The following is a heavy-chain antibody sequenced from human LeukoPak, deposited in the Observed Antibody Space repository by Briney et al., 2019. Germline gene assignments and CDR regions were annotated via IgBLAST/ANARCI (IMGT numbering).Heavy chain of an antibody. V-gene: IGHV3-11*04. J-gene: IGHJ3*02. CDR2: ISSSGSTI. CDR1: GFTVSSNY. D-gene: IGHD5-18*01. CDR3: ARGGHVDTAMDGAFDI. Sequence: GGSLRLSCAASGFTVSSNYMSWVRQAPGKGLEWVSYISSSGSTIYYADSVKGRFTISRDNAKNSLYLQMNSLRAEDTAVYYCARGGHVDTAMDGAFDIWGQGTMVTVSS.